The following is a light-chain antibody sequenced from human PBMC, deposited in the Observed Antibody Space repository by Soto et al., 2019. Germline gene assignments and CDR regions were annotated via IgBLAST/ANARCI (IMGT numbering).Light chain of an antibody. J-gene: IGLJ2*01. CDR3: AAWDDSLNGVV. CDR2: YDD. Sequence: QSVLTQPPSVSEAPRQRVTISCSGSSSNIGNNAVNWYQQLPGQAPKLLIYYDDLLPSGVSDRFSGSESGTAASLAISGLQSEDEADYYCAAWDDSLNGVVFGGGTKLTVL. V-gene: IGLV1-36*01. CDR1: SSNIGNNA.